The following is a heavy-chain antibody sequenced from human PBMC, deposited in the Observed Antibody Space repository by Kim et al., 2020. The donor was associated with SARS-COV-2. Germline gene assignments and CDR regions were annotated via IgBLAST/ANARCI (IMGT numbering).Heavy chain of an antibody. CDR2: IWYDGSNK. CDR3: ARDRSSSSIYYYYYGMDV. Sequence: GGSLRLSCAASGFTFSSYGMHWVRQAPGKGLEWVAVIWYDGSNKYYADSVKGRFTISRDNSKNTLYLQMNSLRAGDTAVYYCARDRSSSSIYYYYYGMDVWGQGTTVTVSS. J-gene: IGHJ6*02. CDR1: GFTFSSYG. V-gene: IGHV3-33*01. D-gene: IGHD6-6*01.